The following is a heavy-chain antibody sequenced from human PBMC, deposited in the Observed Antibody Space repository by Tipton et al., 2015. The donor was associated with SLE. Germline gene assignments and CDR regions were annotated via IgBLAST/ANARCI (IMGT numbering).Heavy chain of an antibody. D-gene: IGHD1-26*01. V-gene: IGHV4-34*01. Sequence: TLSLTCAVYGGSFSDYYWSWIRQPPGKGLEWIGEINHSGSTYYNPSLKSRVTISVDTTKNQFSLKLSSVTAADTAVYYCARDGEVGATDGTFDIWGQGTMVTVSS. J-gene: IGHJ3*02. CDR3: ARDGEVGATDGTFDI. CDR2: INHSGST. CDR1: GGSFSDYY.